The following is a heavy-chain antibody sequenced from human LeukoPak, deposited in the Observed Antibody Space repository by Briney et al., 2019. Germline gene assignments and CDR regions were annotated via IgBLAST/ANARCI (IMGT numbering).Heavy chain of an antibody. Sequence: GGSLRLSCEASGFTISDHGMHWVRQAPGKGLEWVAFIRYDGARVSYGDSAKGRFTISRDESKNTVFLQGNRLRPEDTAVYYCARDMVGGYYYMDVWGKGTTVTVS. CDR1: GFTISDHG. CDR3: ARDMVGGYYYMDV. V-gene: IGHV3-30*02. J-gene: IGHJ6*03. CDR2: IRYDGARV. D-gene: IGHD4/OR15-4a*01.